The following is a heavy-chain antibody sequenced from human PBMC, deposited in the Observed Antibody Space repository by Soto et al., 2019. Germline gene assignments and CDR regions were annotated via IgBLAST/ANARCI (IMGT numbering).Heavy chain of an antibody. CDR1: GVSISNSY. CDR3: ARVRTLSTLDY. J-gene: IGHJ4*02. Sequence: SETLSLTCTVAGVSISNSYWAWIRQSPEEGLECIGYIFYSGSTKYNPSLQSRVTISLDASKNQFFLQLASVTAADSAVYFCARVRTLSTLDYWGQGTLVTVSS. V-gene: IGHV4-59*01. CDR2: IFYSGST.